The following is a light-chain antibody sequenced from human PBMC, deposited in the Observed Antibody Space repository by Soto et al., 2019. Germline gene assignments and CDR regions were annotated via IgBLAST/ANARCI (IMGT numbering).Light chain of an antibody. J-gene: IGKJ2*01. CDR3: QQHNDYTAVT. CDR2: GAS. Sequence: IGMSQSTATLSVSPGERATLSCRASQTIYSNVAWYQQKPGQAPRLLIYGASTRATGIPARFSGSGSGTEFTLTITGLQPDDFATYYCQQHNDYTAVTLGQGTKVDIK. V-gene: IGKV3-15*01. CDR1: QTIYSN.